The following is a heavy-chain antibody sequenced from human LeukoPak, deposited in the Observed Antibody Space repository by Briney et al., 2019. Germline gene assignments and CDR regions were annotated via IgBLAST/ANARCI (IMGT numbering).Heavy chain of an antibody. V-gene: IGHV4-39*01. Sequence: SETLSLTCTVSGGSISSSSYYWGWIRRPPGKGLEWIGSIYYSGSTYYNPSLKSRVTISVDTSKNQFSLKLSSVTAADTAVYYCARQQSRYYYYMDVWGKGTTVTVSS. CDR1: GGSISSSSYY. CDR3: ARQQSRYYYYMDV. J-gene: IGHJ6*03. CDR2: IYYSGST. D-gene: IGHD6-19*01.